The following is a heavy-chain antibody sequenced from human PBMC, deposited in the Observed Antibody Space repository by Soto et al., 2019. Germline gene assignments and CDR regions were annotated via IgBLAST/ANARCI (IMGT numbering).Heavy chain of an antibody. V-gene: IGHV4-59*01. CDR2: IYYSGST. Sequence: QVQLQESGPGLVKPSETLSLTCTVSGGSISSYYWSWIRQPPGKGLEWIGYIYYSGSTNYNPSLKSRVTISVDTSKSQFSLKLSSVTAADTAVYYCARVYDFWSGYPDYWGQGTLVTVSS. CDR3: ARVYDFWSGYPDY. D-gene: IGHD3-3*01. J-gene: IGHJ4*02. CDR1: GGSISSYY.